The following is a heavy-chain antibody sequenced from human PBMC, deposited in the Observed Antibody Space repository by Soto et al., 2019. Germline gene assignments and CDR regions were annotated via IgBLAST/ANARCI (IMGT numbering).Heavy chain of an antibody. CDR3: ARDEEGYCSGSSRYSDYYYYMDV. V-gene: IGHV3-7*01. CDR1: GFTFSSDW. D-gene: IGHD2-15*01. J-gene: IGHJ6*03. Sequence: EVQLVESGGGLVKPGGSLRLSCAASGFTFSSDWMSWVRQAPGKGLEWVANIKKDGSEKYYVDSVKGRITISSNNAKNSLYLQKNRLRGEDTAVYYCARDEEGYCSGSSRYSDYYYYMDVWGKGTTVTVSS. CDR2: IKKDGSEK.